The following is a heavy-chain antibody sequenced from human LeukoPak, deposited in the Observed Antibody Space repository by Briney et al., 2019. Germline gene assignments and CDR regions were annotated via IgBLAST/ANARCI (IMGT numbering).Heavy chain of an antibody. D-gene: IGHD6-13*01. CDR1: GGTFSSYT. J-gene: IGHJ4*02. Sequence: SVKVSCKASGGTFSSYTISWVRQAPGQGLEWMGRIIPILGIANYAQKFQGRVTITADKSTSTAYMELSSLRSEDTAVYYCARAPGIAAAGCEYWGQGTLVTVSS. V-gene: IGHV1-69*02. CDR2: IIPILGIA. CDR3: ARAPGIAAAGCEY.